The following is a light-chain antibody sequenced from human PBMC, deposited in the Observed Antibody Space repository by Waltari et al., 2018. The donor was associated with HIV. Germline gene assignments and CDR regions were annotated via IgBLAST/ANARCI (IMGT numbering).Light chain of an antibody. CDR2: KNT. J-gene: IGLJ1*01. CDR3: VGWDSRLSGYV. CDR1: SSNIENDN. V-gene: IGLV1-47*01. Sequence: QSVLTKPPSASGTPGQRVTIPCSGSSSNIENDNVYWYQQLTGAAPRLLIYKNTQRSSGVPDRFTGSKSGTSASLAIIGLRSEDEADYYCVGWDSRLSGYVFGSGTKVTVL.